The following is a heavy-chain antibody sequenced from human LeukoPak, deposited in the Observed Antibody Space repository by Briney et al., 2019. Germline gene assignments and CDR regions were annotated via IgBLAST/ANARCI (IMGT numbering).Heavy chain of an antibody. Sequence: GGSLRLSCAASGFTFSSYSMNWVRQAPGKGLEWVSSISSSSSYIYYADSVKGRFTISRDNAKNSLYLQMNSLRAEDTAVYYCARVRSSGWYWNRYYFDYWGQGTLVTVSS. V-gene: IGHV3-21*01. D-gene: IGHD6-19*01. CDR3: ARVRSSGWYWNRYYFDY. CDR1: GFTFSSYS. CDR2: ISSSSSYI. J-gene: IGHJ4*02.